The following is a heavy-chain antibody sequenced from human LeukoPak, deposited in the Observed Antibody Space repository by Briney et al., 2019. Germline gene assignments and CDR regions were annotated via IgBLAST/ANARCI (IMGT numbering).Heavy chain of an antibody. V-gene: IGHV1-2*02. J-gene: IGHJ5*02. Sequence: ASVKVSCKASGYTFTGYYMHWVRQAPGQGLEWMGWINPNSGGTNYAQKFQGRVTMTRDTSISTAYMELSRLRSDDTAVYYCARERRYDFWSGYSFSYWFDPWGQGTLVTVSS. D-gene: IGHD3-3*01. CDR2: INPNSGGT. CDR3: ARERRYDFWSGYSFSYWFDP. CDR1: GYTFTGYY.